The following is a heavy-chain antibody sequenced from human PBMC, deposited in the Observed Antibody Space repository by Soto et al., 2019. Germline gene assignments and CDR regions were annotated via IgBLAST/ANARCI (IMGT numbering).Heavy chain of an antibody. CDR3: ARAWTFGGVIVTQVGGSYFDY. CDR2: IYYSGST. CDR1: GGSISSGGYY. V-gene: IGHV4-31*03. J-gene: IGHJ4*02. D-gene: IGHD3-16*02. Sequence: SETLSLTCTVSGGSISSGGYYWSWIRQHPGKGLEWIGYIYYSGSTYYNPSLKSRVTISVDTSKNQFSLKLSSVTAADTAVYYCARAWTFGGVIVTQVGGSYFDYWGQGTLVTVSS.